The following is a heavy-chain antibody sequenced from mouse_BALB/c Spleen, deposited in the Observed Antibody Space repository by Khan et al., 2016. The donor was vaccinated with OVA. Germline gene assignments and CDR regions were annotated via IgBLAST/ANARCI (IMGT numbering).Heavy chain of an antibody. J-gene: IGHJ2*01. V-gene: IGHV2-6-7*01. CDR1: GFSLSVYG. CDR2: IWGDGST. CDR3: AREHNYLDC. Sequence: QVQLKQSGPGLVAPSQSLSITCTVSGFSLSVYGVNWVRQSPGRGLEWLGLIWGDGSTDYNSALKSRLSISKDNSKSQVFLQINSLQTDDTARYYCAREHNYLDCWGQGTTLTVSS.